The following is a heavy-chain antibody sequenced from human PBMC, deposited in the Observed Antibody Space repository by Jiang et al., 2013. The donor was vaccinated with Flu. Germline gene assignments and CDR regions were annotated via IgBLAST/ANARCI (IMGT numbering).Heavy chain of an antibody. V-gene: IGHV5-51*01. CDR2: IYPVALIP. D-gene: IGHD6-19*01. Sequence: EVKKPGESLKISCKTSGYRLTSYWIGWVRQMPGRGLEWMGIIYPVALIPNTARPSQGQVTISADKSINTAYLQWSSLRASDTAMYYCAFAVDGNFYFDYWGPGALVSVSS. J-gene: IGHJ4*02. CDR3: AFAVDGNFYFDY. CDR1: GYRLTSYW.